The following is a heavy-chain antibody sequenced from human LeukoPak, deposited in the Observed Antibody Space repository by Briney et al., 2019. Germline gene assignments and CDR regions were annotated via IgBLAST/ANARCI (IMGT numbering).Heavy chain of an antibody. CDR1: GYTLTELS. CDR3: ATGPRGSCFRHCDYYYMDV. V-gene: IGHV1-24*01. Sequence: APVKVSCKVSGYTLTELSMHWVRQAPGKGLEWMGGFDPEDGETIYAQKFQGRVTMTEDTSTDTAYMELSSLRSEDTAVYYCATGPRGSCFRHCDYYYMDVWGKGTTVTVSS. J-gene: IGHJ6*03. CDR2: FDPEDGET. D-gene: IGHD2-15*01.